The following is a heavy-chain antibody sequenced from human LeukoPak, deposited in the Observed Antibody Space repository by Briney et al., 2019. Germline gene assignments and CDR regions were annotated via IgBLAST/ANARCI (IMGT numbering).Heavy chain of an antibody. CDR2: ISGSGGST. J-gene: IGHJ4*02. V-gene: IGHV3-23*01. CDR3: AKGNHEYYDFWSGYHFDY. D-gene: IGHD3-3*01. Sequence: PGRSLRLSCAASGFTFSSYAMSWVRQAPGKGLEWVSAISGSGGSTYYADSVKGRFTISRDNSKNTLYLQMNSLRAEDTAVYYCAKGNHEYYDFWSGYHFDYWGQGTLVTVSS. CDR1: GFTFSSYA.